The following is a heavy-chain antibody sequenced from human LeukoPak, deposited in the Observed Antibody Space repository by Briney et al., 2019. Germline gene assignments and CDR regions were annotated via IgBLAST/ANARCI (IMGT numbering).Heavy chain of an antibody. CDR3: ARFDRDGYNLDY. J-gene: IGHJ4*02. Sequence: PSETLSLTCTVSGGSISGYYWTWIRQPPGKGLEWIGYIYYTGSTNYNPSLKSRFTISVDTSKNQFSLNLSSVTAADTALYYCARFDRDGYNLDYWGQGTLVTVSS. CDR1: GGSISGYY. D-gene: IGHD5-24*01. CDR2: IYYTGST. V-gene: IGHV4-59*01.